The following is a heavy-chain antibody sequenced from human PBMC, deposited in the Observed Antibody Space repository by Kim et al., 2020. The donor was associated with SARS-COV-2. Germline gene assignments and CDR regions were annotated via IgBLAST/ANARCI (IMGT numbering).Heavy chain of an antibody. Sequence: GGSLRLSCAASGFTFSSYWMSWVRQAPGKGLEWVANIKQDGSEKYYVDSVKGRFTISRDNAKNSLYLQMNSLRAEDTAVYYCASPRDGYYFDYWGQGTLVTVSS. J-gene: IGHJ4*02. CDR3: ASPRDGYYFDY. V-gene: IGHV3-7*01. CDR1: GFTFSSYW. CDR2: IKQDGSEK. D-gene: IGHD5-12*01.